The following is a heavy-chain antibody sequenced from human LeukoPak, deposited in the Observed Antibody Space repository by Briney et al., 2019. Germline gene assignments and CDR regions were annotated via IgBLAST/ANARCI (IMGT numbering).Heavy chain of an antibody. J-gene: IGHJ3*02. Sequence: ASVKVSCKVSGYTLTELSMHWVRQAPGKGLEWMGGFDPEDGETIYAQKFQGRVTMTEDTFKDTAYMELSSLRSEDTAVYYCGKALGSTAGYRAFDIWGQGTMVTVSS. V-gene: IGHV1-24*01. CDR3: GKALGSTAGYRAFDI. CDR2: FDPEDGET. CDR1: GYTLTELS. D-gene: IGHD3-9*01.